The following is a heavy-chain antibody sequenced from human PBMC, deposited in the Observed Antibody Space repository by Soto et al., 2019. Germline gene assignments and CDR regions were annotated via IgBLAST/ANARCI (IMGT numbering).Heavy chain of an antibody. CDR3: ARGGSGFSKRIVGIVSPGMYDFDI. CDR1: GSSTNTYH. J-gene: IGHJ3*02. V-gene: IGHV4-59*01. D-gene: IGHD2-2*01. CDR2: IYYTGRT. Sequence: PSETLSFTCSVSGSSTNTYHWLWFRQPPGKGLEWIGSIYYTGRTHYKASLKSRVTMSVDTSKNQCSLKLSSVTAADTAVYYCARGGSGFSKRIVGIVSPGMYDFDIWGQGTMDTVSS.